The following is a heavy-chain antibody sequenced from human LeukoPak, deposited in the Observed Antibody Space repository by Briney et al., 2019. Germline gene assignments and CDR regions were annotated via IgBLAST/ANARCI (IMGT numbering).Heavy chain of an antibody. Sequence: GGSLRLSCAASGFTFSSYAVSWVRQAPGKGLEWVSAISGSGGSTYYADSVKGRFTISRDNSKNTLYLQMNSLRAEDTAVYYCAKAGGLRWSYFDYWGQGTLVTVSS. CDR2: ISGSGGST. V-gene: IGHV3-23*01. CDR3: AKAGGLRWSYFDY. J-gene: IGHJ4*02. D-gene: IGHD4-23*01. CDR1: GFTFSSYA.